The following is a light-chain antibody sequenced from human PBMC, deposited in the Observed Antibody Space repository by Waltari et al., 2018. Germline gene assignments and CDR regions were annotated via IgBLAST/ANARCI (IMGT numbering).Light chain of an antibody. CDR1: QSVSGN. J-gene: IGKJ2*01. V-gene: IGKV3-15*01. Sequence: IVMTQSPATLSVSPGERVTLSCRASQSVSGNLAWYQQKPGQAPRLLMDGASTRAAGVPTRFSGSGSGTEFTVTISSLQSEDFAVYYCQQYNDWPQTFGQWTKLETK. CDR3: QQYNDWPQT. CDR2: GAS.